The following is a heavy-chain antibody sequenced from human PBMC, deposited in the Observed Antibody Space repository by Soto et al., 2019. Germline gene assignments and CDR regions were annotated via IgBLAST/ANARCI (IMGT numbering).Heavy chain of an antibody. CDR3: AKNTVCNTATCYFDY. CDR1: GFTFSSYS. D-gene: IGHD4-17*01. CDR2: MSGSGGSS. V-gene: IGHV3-23*01. J-gene: IGHJ4*02. Sequence: EVQLLESGGGLVQPGGSLRRPCAASGFTFSSYSMSWVPQAPGMGLEWVSAMSGSGGSSYYADSVKGRFIISRDNFKNMLYLQMDSLRAEDTAVYYCAKNTVCNTATCYFDYWGQGTLVTVSS.